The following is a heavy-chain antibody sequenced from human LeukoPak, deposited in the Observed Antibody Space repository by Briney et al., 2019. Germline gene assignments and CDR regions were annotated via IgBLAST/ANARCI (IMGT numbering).Heavy chain of an antibody. V-gene: IGHV1-2*02. CDR3: SVSLLGFEEGLPDY. D-gene: IGHD3-10*01. J-gene: IGHJ4*02. CDR1: VYTVTGYY. Sequence: ASLRVSCKASVYTVTGYYMPSVRQAPRQGLEGRRGISTKSGGTNYAQKFQGRVTMTRDTSISTAYMEVSRLRPDDTAVYYCSVSLLGFEEGLPDYWGQGTLVTVSS. CDR2: ISTKSGGT.